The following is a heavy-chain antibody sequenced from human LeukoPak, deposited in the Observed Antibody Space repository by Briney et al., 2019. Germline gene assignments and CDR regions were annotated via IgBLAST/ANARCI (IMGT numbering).Heavy chain of an antibody. CDR2: IYSSGST. Sequence: SETLSLTCTVSGDSFSYFFWSWIRQPPGKGLEWIGYIYSSGSTSYNPSLKSRVTISLDTSQNQFSLELSSLTAADTAVYYCARGVVAAAGRTFDFWGQGTLVTVSS. V-gene: IGHV4-59*01. CDR3: ARGVVAAAGRTFDF. J-gene: IGHJ4*02. D-gene: IGHD6-13*01. CDR1: GDSFSYFF.